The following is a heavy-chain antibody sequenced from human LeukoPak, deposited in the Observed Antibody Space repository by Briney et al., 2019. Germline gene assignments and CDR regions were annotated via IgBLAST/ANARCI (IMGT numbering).Heavy chain of an antibody. CDR2: IIPIFGIA. Sequence: AASVKVSCKASGGTFSSYAISWVRRAPGQGLEWMGRIIPIFGIANYAQKFQGRVTITADKSTSTAYMELSSLRSEDTAVYYCARVGSTTGAHFDYWGQGTLVTVSS. J-gene: IGHJ4*02. CDR3: ARVGSTTGAHFDY. V-gene: IGHV1-69*04. D-gene: IGHD1-1*01. CDR1: GGTFSSYA.